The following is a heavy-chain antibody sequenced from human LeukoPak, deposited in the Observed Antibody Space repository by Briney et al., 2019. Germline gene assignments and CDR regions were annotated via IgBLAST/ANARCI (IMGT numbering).Heavy chain of an antibody. D-gene: IGHD6-13*01. CDR2: ISFDGSAK. V-gene: IGHV3-30*18. CDR1: GFTFSNYG. Sequence: HTGGSLRLSCAASGFTFSNYGMHWVRQAPGKGLEWVSVISFDGSAKYYADSVKGRFTISRDNSKNTLYLQMTSLRAEDTAVYYCAKDRVTAAGYYFDYWGQETLVTVSS. J-gene: IGHJ4*02. CDR3: AKDRVTAAGYYFDY.